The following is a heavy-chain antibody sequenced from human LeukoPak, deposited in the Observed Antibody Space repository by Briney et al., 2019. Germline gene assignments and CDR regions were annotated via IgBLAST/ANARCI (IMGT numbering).Heavy chain of an antibody. CDR1: GGTFSSYA. D-gene: IGHD1-26*01. Sequence: SVKVSCKASGGTFSSYAISWVRQAHGQGLEWMGRIIPILGIANYAQKFQGRVTITADKSTSTAYMELSSLRSEDTAVYYCARVDPVGATTTDWGQGTLVTVSS. V-gene: IGHV1-69*04. J-gene: IGHJ4*02. CDR3: ARVDPVGATTTD. CDR2: IIPILGIA.